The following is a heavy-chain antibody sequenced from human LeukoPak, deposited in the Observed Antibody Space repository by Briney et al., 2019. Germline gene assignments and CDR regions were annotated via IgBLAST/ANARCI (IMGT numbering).Heavy chain of an antibody. CDR1: GGSISSSSDY. V-gene: IGHV4-39*01. CDR3: ARPYSSSSWYSKKYYFDY. J-gene: IGHJ4*02. D-gene: IGHD6-13*01. CDR2: IYYHENT. Sequence: SETLSLTCTVSGGSISSSSDYWGWIRQAPGKGLEWIGSIYYHENTYYNSSLKSRVTISVDTSKNQFSLKLNSVTAADTAVYYCARPYSSSSWYSKKYYFDYWGQGTLVTVSS.